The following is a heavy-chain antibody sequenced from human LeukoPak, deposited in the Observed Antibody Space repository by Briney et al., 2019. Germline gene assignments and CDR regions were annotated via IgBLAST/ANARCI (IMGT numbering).Heavy chain of an antibody. CDR2: IYTSRST. CDR1: GGSISSYY. Sequence: SETLSLTCTVSGGSISSYYWSWIRQPPGKGLEWIGYIYTSRSTNYNPSLKSRVTISVDTSKNQFSLKLSSVTAADTAVYYCARVVVVPAAILGWFDPWGQGTLVTVSS. D-gene: IGHD2-2*02. V-gene: IGHV4-4*09. J-gene: IGHJ5*02. CDR3: ARVVVVPAAILGWFDP.